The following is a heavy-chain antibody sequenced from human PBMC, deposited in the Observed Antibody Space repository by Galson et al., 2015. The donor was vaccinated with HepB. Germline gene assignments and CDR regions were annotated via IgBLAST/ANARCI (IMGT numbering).Heavy chain of an antibody. D-gene: IGHD2-2*01. J-gene: IGHJ4*02. CDR1: GYTFTGYY. V-gene: IGHV1-2*02. Sequence: SVKVSCKASGYTFTGYYIHWMRKAPGQGLEWMGWINPSNGDTNYAQKFQGRVTMTRATSISTAYMELSSLRSEDTAVYYCARSRDIVVVPAAIGATSTFDYWGQGTLVTVSS. CDR2: INPSNGDT. CDR3: ARSRDIVVVPAAIGATSTFDY.